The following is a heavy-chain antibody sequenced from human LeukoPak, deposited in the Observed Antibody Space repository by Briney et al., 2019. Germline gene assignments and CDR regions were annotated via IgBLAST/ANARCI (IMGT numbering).Heavy chain of an antibody. Sequence: PGGSLRLSCAASGFTFSSYSMNWVRQAPGKGLEWVLSISSSSSYIYYADSVKGRFTISRDNAKNSLYLQMNSLRAEDTAVYYCASDASLCGGDCYPYWYFDLWGRGTLVTVSS. CDR2: ISSSSSYI. CDR1: GFTFSSYS. V-gene: IGHV3-21*01. CDR3: ASDASLCGGDCYPYWYFDL. J-gene: IGHJ2*01. D-gene: IGHD2-21*02.